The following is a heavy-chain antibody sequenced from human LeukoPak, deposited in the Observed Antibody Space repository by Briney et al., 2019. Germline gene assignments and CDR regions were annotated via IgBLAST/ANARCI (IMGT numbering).Heavy chain of an antibody. CDR3: ARGIMVYARLGITGTTFWFDP. V-gene: IGHV4-30-4*01. Sequence: AQTLSLTCTVSGGSISSGDYYWGWIRQPQGKGLEWIGYIYYSGSTYYNPSLKSRVTISVDTSKNQFSLKLSSVTAADTAVYYCARGIMVYARLGITGTTFWFDPWGQGTLVTVSS. CDR2: IYYSGST. CDR1: GGSISSGDYY. J-gene: IGHJ5*02. D-gene: IGHD1-20*01.